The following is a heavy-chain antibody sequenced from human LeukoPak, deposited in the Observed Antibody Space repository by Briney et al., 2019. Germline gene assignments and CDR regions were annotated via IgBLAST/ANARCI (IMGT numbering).Heavy chain of an antibody. CDR2: IKQDGSEK. D-gene: IGHD1-26*01. CDR3: ARAYYVGLDY. CDR1: GFTFSSYW. V-gene: IGHV3-7*01. Sequence: GESLKISCAASGFTFSSYWMSWVRQAPGKGLEWVANIKQDGSEKYYVDSVKGRFTISRDNAKNSLYLQMNSLRAEDTAVYYCARAYYVGLDYWGQGTLVTVSS. J-gene: IGHJ4*02.